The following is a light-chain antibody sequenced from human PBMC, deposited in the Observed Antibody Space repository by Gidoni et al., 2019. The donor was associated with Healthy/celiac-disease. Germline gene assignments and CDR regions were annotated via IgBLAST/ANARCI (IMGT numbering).Light chain of an antibody. CDR2: QDS. CDR1: KLGDKY. V-gene: IGLV3-1*01. Sequence: SYELTQPPSVSVSPGQTASITCSGDKLGDKYACWYQQKPGQSPALFIYQDSKRPSGIPERFSGSNSGNTATLTISGTQAMDEADYYCQAWDSSTVVFGGGTKLTVL. CDR3: QAWDSSTVV. J-gene: IGLJ2*01.